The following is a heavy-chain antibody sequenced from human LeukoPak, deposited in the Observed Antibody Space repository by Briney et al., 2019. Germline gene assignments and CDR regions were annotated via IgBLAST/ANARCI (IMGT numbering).Heavy chain of an antibody. J-gene: IGHJ5*02. CDR3: ARPPGIAAAWFDP. CDR1: GGSISSSSYY. CDR2: IYYSGST. Sequence: PSETLSLTCTVSGGSISSSSYYWGWIRQPPGQGLEYIGSIYYSGSTYYNPSLKSRVTISVDTSKDQFSLKLTSVTAADTAVYYCARPPGIAAAWFDPWGQGTLVTVSS. V-gene: IGHV4-39*01. D-gene: IGHD6-13*01.